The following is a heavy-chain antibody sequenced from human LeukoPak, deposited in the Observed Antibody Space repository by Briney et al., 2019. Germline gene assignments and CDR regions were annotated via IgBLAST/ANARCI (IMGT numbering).Heavy chain of an antibody. Sequence: ASVKVSCKASGYTFTNYYVHWVRQAPGQGLEWMGIINPSGGGTTYAQKFQGRVSMTRDTSTSTFYMDLSSLRSEDTAVYYCARHPSNYYDSSGYFRCFDPWGQGTLVTVSS. V-gene: IGHV1-46*01. J-gene: IGHJ5*02. CDR3: ARHPSNYYDSSGYFRCFDP. D-gene: IGHD3-22*01. CDR2: INPSGGGT. CDR1: GYTFTNYY.